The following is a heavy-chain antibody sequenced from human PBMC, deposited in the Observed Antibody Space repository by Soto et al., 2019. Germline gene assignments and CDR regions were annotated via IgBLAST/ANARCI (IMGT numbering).Heavy chain of an antibody. D-gene: IGHD3-9*01. CDR1: GGTISSYY. Sequence: SETLSLTCTVSGGTISSYYWSWIRQPPGKGLEWIRYIYYSGSTNYNPSLKIRVTISVDTSKNQFSLKLSSVTAADTAVYYCARGAYDILTGYYPFDYWGQGTPVTVSS. J-gene: IGHJ4*02. V-gene: IGHV4-59*01. CDR2: IYYSGST. CDR3: ARGAYDILTGYYPFDY.